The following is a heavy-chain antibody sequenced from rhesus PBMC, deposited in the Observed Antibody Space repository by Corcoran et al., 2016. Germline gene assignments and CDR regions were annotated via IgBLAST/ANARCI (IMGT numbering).Heavy chain of an antibody. CDR3: ARYDGSGWYYWYFDL. V-gene: IGHV4-73*01. CDR2: IYGNSSST. CDR1: GGSISGYYY. D-gene: IGHD6-31*01. Sequence: QVKLQQWGEGLVKPSETLSLTCAVYGGSISGYYYWSWIRQPPGKGLEWIGYIYGNSSSTNYNPSLKNRVTISKVTSKNQFSLKLSSVTAADTAVYYCARYDGSGWYYWYFDLWGPGTPITISS. J-gene: IGHJ2*01.